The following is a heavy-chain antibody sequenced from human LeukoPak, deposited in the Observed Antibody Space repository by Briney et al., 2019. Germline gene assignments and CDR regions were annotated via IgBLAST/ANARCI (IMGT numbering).Heavy chain of an antibody. J-gene: IGHJ3*02. CDR2: ISGSGGRT. V-gene: IGHV3-23*01. CDR1: GFPLFSYG. Sequence: SGGGPGLSRCAPGFPLFSYGMRWGRPAPGEGVGWGSAISGSGGRTYYADSVKGRFTISRDNAKNSLYLQMNSLRAEDTAVYYCARDLSIVVVPAGKPEEYDAFDIWGQGAMVTVSS. CDR3: ARDLSIVVVPAGKPEEYDAFDI. D-gene: IGHD2-2*01.